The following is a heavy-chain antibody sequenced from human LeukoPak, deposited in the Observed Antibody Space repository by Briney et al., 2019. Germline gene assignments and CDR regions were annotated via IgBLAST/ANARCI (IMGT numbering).Heavy chain of an antibody. CDR3: ARVRSGYNDAYDI. Sequence: ASVKVSCKASGFTFTNYNMHWVRQAPGQGLEWMGIINPSGGGTNYAQNFQGRVTMTRDTSTSTVYMELSSLRSEDTGVYYCARVRSGYNDAYDIWGQGTMVTVPS. CDR2: INPSGGGT. D-gene: IGHD5-12*01. J-gene: IGHJ3*02. CDR1: GFTFTNYN. V-gene: IGHV1-46*01.